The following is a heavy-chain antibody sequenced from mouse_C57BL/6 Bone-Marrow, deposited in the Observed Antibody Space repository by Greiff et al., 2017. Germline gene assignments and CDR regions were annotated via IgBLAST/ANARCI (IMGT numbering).Heavy chain of an antibody. CDR1: GYSITSGYY. D-gene: IGHD1-1*01. V-gene: IGHV3-6*01. CDR3: ARSYRSYYYAMDY. CDR2: ISYDGSN. J-gene: IGHJ4*01. Sequence: ESGPGLVKPSQSLSLTCSVTGYSITSGYYWNWIRQFPGNKLEWMGYISYDGSNNYNPSLKNRISITRDTSKNQFFLKLNSVTTEDTATYYCARSYRSYYYAMDYWGQGTSVTVSS.